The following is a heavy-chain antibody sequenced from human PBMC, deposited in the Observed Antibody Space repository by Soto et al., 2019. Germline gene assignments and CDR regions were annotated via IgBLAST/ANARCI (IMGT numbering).Heavy chain of an antibody. D-gene: IGHD6-13*01. CDR2: IWYDGSNK. J-gene: IGHJ4*02. CDR1: GFTFSSYG. CDR3: ARAIAAAGPFDY. V-gene: IGHV3-33*01. Sequence: QVQLVESGGGVVQPGRSLRLSCAASGFTFSSYGMHWVRQAPGKGLEWVAVIWYDGSNKYYADSVKGRFTISRDNSKNTLYLQMNXLRAEDTAVYYCARAIAAAGPFDYWGQGTLVTVSS.